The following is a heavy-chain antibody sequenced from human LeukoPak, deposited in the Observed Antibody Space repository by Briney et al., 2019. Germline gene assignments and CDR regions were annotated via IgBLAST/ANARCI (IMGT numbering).Heavy chain of an antibody. Sequence: GGSLRLSCTASGFAFDEHGMSWVRQVPGKGLEWVSGINWSGGSTGYADPLRGRFTISRDNAKNSLYLQMDSLRAEDTALYYCARAPITSPSYFDYWGQGTLVTVSS. CDR1: GFAFDEHG. CDR2: INWSGGST. J-gene: IGHJ4*02. V-gene: IGHV3-20*04. D-gene: IGHD2-2*01. CDR3: ARAPITSPSYFDY.